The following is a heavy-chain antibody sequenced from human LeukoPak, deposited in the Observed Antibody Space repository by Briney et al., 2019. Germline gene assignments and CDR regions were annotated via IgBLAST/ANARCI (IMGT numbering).Heavy chain of an antibody. CDR2: VPFDGIKK. CDR1: GFTFSTSG. D-gene: IGHD2-15*01. CDR3: AKDRPHGRGGGTRADF. J-gene: IGHJ4*02. V-gene: IGHV3-30*02. Sequence: GGSLRLSCAASGFTFSTSGMHWVRQAPVKGLEWVAYVPFDGIKKFYADSVRGRFTISRDNSKNTLYLQLNSLRPDDTAVYYCAKDRPHGRGGGTRADFGGQGPLVRVSS.